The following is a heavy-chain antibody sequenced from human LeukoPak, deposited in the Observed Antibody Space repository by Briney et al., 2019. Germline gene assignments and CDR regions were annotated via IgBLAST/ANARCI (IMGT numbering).Heavy chain of an antibody. J-gene: IGHJ4*02. CDR3: AKAPVRGNYDSSGFGDY. V-gene: IGHV3-23*01. CDR2: ISGSGGST. Sequence: TGGSLRLSCAASGFTFSSYAMSWVRQAPVKGLEWVSAISGSGGSTYYADSVKGRFTISRDNSKNTLYLQMNSLRAEDTAVYYCAKAPVRGNYDSSGFGDYWGQGTLVTVSS. CDR1: GFTFSSYA. D-gene: IGHD3-22*01.